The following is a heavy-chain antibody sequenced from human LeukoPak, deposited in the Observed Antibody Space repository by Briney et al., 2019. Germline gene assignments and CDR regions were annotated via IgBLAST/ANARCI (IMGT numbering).Heavy chain of an antibody. Sequence: GSLRLSCAASGFTFSSYWMSWVRQAPGKGLEWIGEIYHSGSTNYNPSLKSRVTISVDKSKNQFSLRLSSVTAADTAVYYCTTLGASTSFDYWGQGTLVTVSS. CDR2: IYHSGST. D-gene: IGHD1-26*01. J-gene: IGHJ4*02. CDR1: GFTFSSYW. CDR3: TTLGASTSFDY. V-gene: IGHV4-4*02.